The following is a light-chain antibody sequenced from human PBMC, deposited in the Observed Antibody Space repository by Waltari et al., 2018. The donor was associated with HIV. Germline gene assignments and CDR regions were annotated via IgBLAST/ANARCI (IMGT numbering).Light chain of an antibody. CDR2: GAS. Sequence: VLTQSPATLSLSPGDSATLSCRASQNINYYLAWYQQKHGQAPRLLIYGASSRATGIPARFSGSGYGTDFTLSISSLEAEDSAVYYCQHSGNWPRSFGQGTKVEIK. J-gene: IGKJ2*01. CDR3: QHSGNWPRS. CDR1: QNINYY. V-gene: IGKV3-11*01.